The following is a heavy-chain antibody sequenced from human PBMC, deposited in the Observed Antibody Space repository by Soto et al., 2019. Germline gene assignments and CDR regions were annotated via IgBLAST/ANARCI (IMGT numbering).Heavy chain of an antibody. V-gene: IGHV4-39*01. CDR2: IYYSGST. CDR3: ASYVVPTNNYCSGGSCYLFDY. D-gene: IGHD2-15*01. J-gene: IGHJ4*02. Sequence: SETLSLTCTVSGGSISSSSYYWGWIRQPPGKGLEWIGSIYYSGSTYYNPSLKSRVTISVDTSKNQFSLKLSSVTAADTAVYYCASYVVPTNNYCSGGSCYLFDYWGQGTLVTVSS. CDR1: GGSISSSSYY.